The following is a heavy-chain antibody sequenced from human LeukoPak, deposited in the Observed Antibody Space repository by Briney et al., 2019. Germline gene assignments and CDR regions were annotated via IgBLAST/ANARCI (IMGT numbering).Heavy chain of an antibody. CDR2: IYYSGST. Sequence: SETLSLTCAVYGGSFSGYYWSWIRQPPGKGLEWIGYIYYSGSTNYNPSLKSRVTISVDTSKNQFSLKLSSVTAADTAVYYCARLGGYNYWAEYYYFDYWGQGTLVTVSS. V-gene: IGHV4-59*08. CDR3: ARLGGYNYWAEYYYFDY. D-gene: IGHD5-24*01. CDR1: GGSFSGYY. J-gene: IGHJ4*02.